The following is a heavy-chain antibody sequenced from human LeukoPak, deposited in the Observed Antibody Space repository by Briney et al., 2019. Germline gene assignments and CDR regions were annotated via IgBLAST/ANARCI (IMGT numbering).Heavy chain of an antibody. J-gene: IGHJ3*02. D-gene: IGHD3-3*01. V-gene: IGHV1-46*01. CDR2: INPSGGST. CDR3: ARGGTTIFGVVIIDAFDI. Sequence: GASVKVSCKASGYTFTSYYMHWVRQAPGQGLEWMGIINPSGGSTSYAQKFQGRVTMTRDMSTSTVYMELSSPRSEDTAVYYCARGGTTIFGVVIIDAFDIWGQGTMVTVSS. CDR1: GYTFTSYY.